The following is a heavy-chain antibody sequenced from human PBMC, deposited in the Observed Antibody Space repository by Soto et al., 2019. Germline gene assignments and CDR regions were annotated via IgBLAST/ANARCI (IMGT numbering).Heavy chain of an antibody. CDR3: ASPPPVDTAMVAPFHYYGMDV. CDR2: IIPIFGTA. V-gene: IGHV1-69*06. D-gene: IGHD5-18*01. J-gene: IGHJ6*02. CDR1: GGTFSSYA. Sequence: ASVKVSCKASGGTFSSYAISWVRQAPGQGLEWMGGIIPIFGTANYAQKFQGRVTITADKSTSTAYMELSSLRSEDTAVYYCASPPPVDTAMVAPFHYYGMDVWGQGTTVTVSS.